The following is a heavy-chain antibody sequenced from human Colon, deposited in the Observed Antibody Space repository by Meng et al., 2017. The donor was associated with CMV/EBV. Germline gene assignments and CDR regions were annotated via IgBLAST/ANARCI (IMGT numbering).Heavy chain of an antibody. V-gene: IGHV3-49*04. CDR3: TRHRGEGYHNFYGMDV. J-gene: IGHJ6*02. Sequence: GGSLRLSCAASGFRLGDFALSWVRQAPGRGLELVGFIRRNSYGGAVEYGAYVSGRFVMSRDDSRGVAYLEMDSLKNDDTAVYYCTRHRGEGYHNFYGMDVWGQGTKVTVSS. D-gene: IGHD3-16*01. CDR1: GFRLGDFA. CDR2: IRRNSYGGAV.